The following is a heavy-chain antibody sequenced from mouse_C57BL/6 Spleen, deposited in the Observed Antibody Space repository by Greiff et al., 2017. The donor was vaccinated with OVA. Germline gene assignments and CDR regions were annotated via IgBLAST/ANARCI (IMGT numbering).Heavy chain of an antibody. CDR1: GFTFSDYE. D-gene: IGHD2-5*01. CDR3: ARGRAYYSNFSWFAY. V-gene: IGHV5-17*01. CDR2: ISSGSSTI. Sequence: EVKLMESGGGLVKPGGSLKLSCAASGFTFSDYEMHWVRQAQEKGLEWVAYISSGSSTIYYADTVKGRFTISRDNATNTLFLHMTSLTSEDTAMYYCARGRAYYSNFSWFAYWGQGTLVTVSA. J-gene: IGHJ3*01.